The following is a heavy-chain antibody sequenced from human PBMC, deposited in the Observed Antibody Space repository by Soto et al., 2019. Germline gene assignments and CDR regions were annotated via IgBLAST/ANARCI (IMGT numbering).Heavy chain of an antibody. Sequence: PSETPSLTCSLSGAPITQTTYFCAWIRQPPGKGREWVGSIYYSGKNHYNPSLKSRTTISVDGSRNQFSLKGSSVTAADTAVYYCAKNLPRPGRFDYWAQGTVVPVSS. CDR2: IYYSGKN. V-gene: IGHV4-39*05. CDR3: AKNLPRPGRFDY. J-gene: IGHJ4*02. CDR1: GAPITQTTYF. D-gene: IGHD2-2*01.